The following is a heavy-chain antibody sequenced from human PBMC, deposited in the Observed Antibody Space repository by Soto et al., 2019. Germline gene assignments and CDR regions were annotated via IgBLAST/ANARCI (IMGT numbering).Heavy chain of an antibody. V-gene: IGHV4-34*01. D-gene: IGHD2-15*01. CDR1: GGSFSGYY. CDR3: ARGCCSGGSCYSIDY. CDR2: INHSGST. J-gene: IGHJ4*02. Sequence: PSETLSLTCAVYGGSFSGYYWSWIRQPPGKGLEWIGEINHSGSTNYNPSLKSRVTISVDTSKNQFSLKLSSVTAADTAVYYCARGCCSGGSCYSIDYWGQGTLVTVSS.